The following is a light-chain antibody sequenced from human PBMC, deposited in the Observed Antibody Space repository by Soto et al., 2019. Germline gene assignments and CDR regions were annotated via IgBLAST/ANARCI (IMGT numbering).Light chain of an antibody. Sequence: EIVITPSPTTPSVSPGERAPLSCRASQNIISNLAWYQQKPGQAPRLLIYGASTRATGIPARFSGSGSGTEFTLTISSLQSEDFEIYYCQQYNNWPITFGQGTRLEIK. CDR3: QQYNNWPIT. V-gene: IGKV3-15*01. J-gene: IGKJ5*01. CDR1: QNIISN. CDR2: GAS.